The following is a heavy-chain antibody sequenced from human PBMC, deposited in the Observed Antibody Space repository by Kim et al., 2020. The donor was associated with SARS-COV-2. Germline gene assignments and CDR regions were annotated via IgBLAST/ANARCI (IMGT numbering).Heavy chain of an antibody. Sequence: YAQKLQGRVTMTRDTSISTAYMELSRLRSDDTAVYYCARVSNQAMGEVDYWGQGTLVTVSS. J-gene: IGHJ4*02. V-gene: IGHV1-2*02. D-gene: IGHD5-18*01. CDR3: ARVSNQAMGEVDY.